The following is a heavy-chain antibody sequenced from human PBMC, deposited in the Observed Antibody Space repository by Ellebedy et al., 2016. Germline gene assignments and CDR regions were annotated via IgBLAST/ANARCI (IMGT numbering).Heavy chain of an antibody. V-gene: IGHV5-51*01. CDR2: IYPGDSDI. D-gene: IGHD3-22*01. CDR3: ARRTYYYDSPSFDI. J-gene: IGHJ3*02. Sequence: GESLKISXQGSGYSFASYWIGWVRQMPGKGLEWMGIIYPGDSDIRYSPSFQGQVTISADKSISTAYLQWSSLKASDTAMYYCARRTYYYDSPSFDIWGQGTMVTVSS. CDR1: GYSFASYW.